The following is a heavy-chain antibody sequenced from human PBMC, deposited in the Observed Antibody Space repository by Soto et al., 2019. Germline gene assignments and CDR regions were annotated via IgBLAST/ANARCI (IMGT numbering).Heavy chain of an antibody. CDR3: ARGVRGYQIDY. CDR1: GGSVRGNY. D-gene: IGHD3-16*02. V-gene: IGHV4-59*02. Sequence: PSETLSLTCTVSGGSVRGNYWSWIRQSPGKRLEWIGYIYYSGATNYNPSLKSRVTISVDTSKNQFSLKLSSVTAADTAVYYCARGVRGYQIDYWGQGTLVTVSS. CDR2: IYYSGAT. J-gene: IGHJ4*02.